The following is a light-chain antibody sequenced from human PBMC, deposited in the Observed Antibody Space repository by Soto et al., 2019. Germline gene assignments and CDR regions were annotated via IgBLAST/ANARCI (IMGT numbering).Light chain of an antibody. Sequence: EIVMTQSPATLSVSPGERATLSCRASQSVSSNLAWYQQKPGQTPRLLIYGASTRATGIPARFSGSGSGTEFTLTISSLQSEDFEVYYCQQYHNWPLTFGGRTKVESK. CDR3: QQYHNWPLT. V-gene: IGKV3-15*01. J-gene: IGKJ4*01. CDR1: QSVSSN. CDR2: GAS.